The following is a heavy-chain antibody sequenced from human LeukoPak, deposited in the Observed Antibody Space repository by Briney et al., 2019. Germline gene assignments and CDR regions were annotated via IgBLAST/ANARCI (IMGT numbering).Heavy chain of an antibody. CDR3: ARGGGGSCYSRGDY. D-gene: IGHD2-15*01. V-gene: IGHV3-30*03. J-gene: IGHJ4*02. CDR1: GFSFSTHG. Sequence: GGSLRLSCAASGFSFSTHGMHWVRQAPGKGPEWVAATSYDGSNKYYADSVKGRFTISRDNSKNTVYLEMNSLRAEDTAVYYCARGGGGSCYSRGDYWGQGTLVTVSS. CDR2: TSYDGSNK.